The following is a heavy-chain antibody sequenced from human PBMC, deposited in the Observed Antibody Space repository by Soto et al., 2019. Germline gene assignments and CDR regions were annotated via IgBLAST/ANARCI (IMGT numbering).Heavy chain of an antibody. Sequence: QVQLVQSGAEVKKPGSSVKVSCKASGGTFSSYTISWVRQAPGQGLEWMGRIIPILGIANYAQKFQGRVTITADKYTSTAYMELRSLRSEDTAVYYCARGCRSGGDNWGQGTLVTVSS. CDR2: IIPILGIA. V-gene: IGHV1-69*02. CDR3: ARGCRSGGDN. J-gene: IGHJ4*02. CDR1: GGTFSSYT. D-gene: IGHD2-15*01.